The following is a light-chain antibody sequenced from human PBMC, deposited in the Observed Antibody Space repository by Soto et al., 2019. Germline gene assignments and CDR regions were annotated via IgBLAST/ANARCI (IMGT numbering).Light chain of an antibody. CDR3: QQYHIWPSWT. CDR2: GAS. V-gene: IGKV3-15*01. Sequence: EIVLTQSPATLSVSVVYISNLSCMASQSVSLSLAWFQMRPGQPPRLLIYGASTRATDIPARFSGSGSGTDFTLTISSLQSEDFAVYFCQQYHIWPSWTFGQGTKVDIK. J-gene: IGKJ1*01. CDR1: QSVSLS.